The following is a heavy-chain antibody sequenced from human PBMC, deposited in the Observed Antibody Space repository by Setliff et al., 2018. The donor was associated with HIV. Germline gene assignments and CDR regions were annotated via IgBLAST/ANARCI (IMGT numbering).Heavy chain of an antibody. J-gene: IGHJ4*02. CDR1: GYTFSTYE. CDR2: INTNTGYP. D-gene: IGHD4-17*01. V-gene: IGHV7-4-1*02. Sequence: GASVQVSCKASGYTFSTYEINWVRQAPGQGPEYMGWINTNTGYPTYVQGFTGRFVISLDTSVTTAYLQISSLKTEDTAVYYCARSLLSPEVTNMEDYWGQGTLVTVSS. CDR3: ARSLLSPEVTNMEDY.